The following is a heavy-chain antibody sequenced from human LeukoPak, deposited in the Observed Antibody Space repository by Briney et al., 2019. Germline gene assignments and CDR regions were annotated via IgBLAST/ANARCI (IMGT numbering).Heavy chain of an antibody. D-gene: IGHD3-22*01. Sequence: PSETLSLTCTVSGGSISSSSYYWGWIRQPPGKGLEWIGNIYYSGSTYYNPSLKSRVTISVDTSKNQFSLNLSSVTAADTAVYYCASDIRGSGYFDYWGQGTLVTVSS. V-gene: IGHV4-39*07. J-gene: IGHJ4*02. CDR3: ASDIRGSGYFDY. CDR2: IYYSGST. CDR1: GGSISSSSYY.